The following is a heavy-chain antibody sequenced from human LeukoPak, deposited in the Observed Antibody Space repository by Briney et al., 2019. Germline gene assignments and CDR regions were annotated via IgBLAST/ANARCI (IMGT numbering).Heavy chain of an antibody. CDR2: ISSSGTTT. CDR3: VRGYGSGSSHIDY. D-gene: IGHD3-10*01. V-gene: IGHV3-48*03. J-gene: IGHJ4*02. Sequence: PGGSLRLSCAASGFTFSSYEMNWVRQAPGKGLEWVSYISSSGTTTYYAASVKGRFTISRDNAKNSLYLQMNSLRAEDTAVYYCVRGYGSGSSHIDYWGQGTLVTVSS. CDR1: GFTFSSYE.